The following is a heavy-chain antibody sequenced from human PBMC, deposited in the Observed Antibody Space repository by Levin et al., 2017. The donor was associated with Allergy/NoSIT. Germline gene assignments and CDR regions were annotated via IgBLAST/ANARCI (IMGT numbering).Heavy chain of an antibody. J-gene: IGHJ4*02. V-gene: IGHV3-33*01. CDR3: ASPGNHFDY. D-gene: IGHD2/OR15-2a*01. CDR2: IWFDGSNK. CDR1: GFVFSNYG. Sequence: GGSLRLSCVGSGFVFSNYGMHWVRQAPGKGLEWVAVIWFDGSNKNYADSVKGRFTISRDNSKNTVYLQMNSLRAEDTAIYYCASPGNHFDYWGQGTLVTVSS.